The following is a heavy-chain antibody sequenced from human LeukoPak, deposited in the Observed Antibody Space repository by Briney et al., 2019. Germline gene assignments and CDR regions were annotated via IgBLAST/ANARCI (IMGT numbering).Heavy chain of an antibody. J-gene: IGHJ3*02. CDR1: GFTFSSYG. D-gene: IGHD3-3*01. CDR2: IWYDGSNK. Sequence: GGSLRLPCAASGFTFSSYGMHWVRQAPGKGLEWVAVIWYDGSNKYYADSVKGRFTISRDNSKNTLYLQMNSLRAEDTAVYYCARGRFLEWFDAFDIWGQGTMVTVSS. V-gene: IGHV3-33*01. CDR3: ARGRFLEWFDAFDI.